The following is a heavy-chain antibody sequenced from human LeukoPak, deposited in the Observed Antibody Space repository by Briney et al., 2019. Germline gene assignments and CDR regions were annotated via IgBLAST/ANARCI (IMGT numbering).Heavy chain of an antibody. CDR3: TTLVVAATTSFDY. D-gene: IGHD2-15*01. V-gene: IGHV4-39*01. CDR1: GGSISSSSYY. Sequence: SETLSLTCTVSGGSISSSSYYWGWIRQPPGKGLEWIGSIYYSGSTYYNPSLKSRVTISVDTSKNQFSLKLSSVTAADTAVYYCTTLVVAATTSFDYWGQGTLVTVSS. CDR2: IYYSGST. J-gene: IGHJ4*02.